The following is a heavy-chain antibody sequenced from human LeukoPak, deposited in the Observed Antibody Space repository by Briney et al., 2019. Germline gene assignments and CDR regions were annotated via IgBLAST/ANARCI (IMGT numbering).Heavy chain of an antibody. CDR1: GGSISSYY. CDR2: IHYSGST. J-gene: IGHJ2*01. CDR3: ARDQYFDL. Sequence: PSETLSLTCTVSGGSISSYYWSWIRQPPGKGLEWIGYIHYSGSTNYNPSLKSRVTISVDTSKTQFSLKLSSVTAADTAVYYCARDQYFDLWGRGTLVTVSS. V-gene: IGHV4-59*01.